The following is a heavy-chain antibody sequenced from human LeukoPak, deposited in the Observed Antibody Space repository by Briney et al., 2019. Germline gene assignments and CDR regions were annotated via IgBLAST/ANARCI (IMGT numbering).Heavy chain of an antibody. CDR1: GGSISSYY. CDR3: ARQRWGEAGYSDY. D-gene: IGHD3-16*01. V-gene: IGHV4-59*01. J-gene: IGHJ4*02. CDR2: IYYSGST. Sequence: SETLSLTCTVSGGSISSYYWSWIRQPPGKGLEWIGYIYYSGSTNYNPSLKSRVTISVDTSKNQFSLKLSSVTAADTAVYYYARQRWGEAGYSDYWGQGTLVTVSS.